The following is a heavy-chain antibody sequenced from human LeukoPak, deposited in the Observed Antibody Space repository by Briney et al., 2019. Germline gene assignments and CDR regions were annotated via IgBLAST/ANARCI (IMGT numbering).Heavy chain of an antibody. J-gene: IGHJ3*02. CDR3: AKDLQAVVITPDGIDI. V-gene: IGHV3-30*18. CDR2: ISYDGSNK. D-gene: IGHD3-22*01. Sequence: GGSLRLSCAASGFTFSSYGMHWVRQAPGKGLEWVAVISYDGSNKYYADSVKGRFTISRDNSKNTLYLQMNSLRAEDTAVYYCAKDLQAVVITPDGIDIWGQGTMVTVSS. CDR1: GFTFSSYG.